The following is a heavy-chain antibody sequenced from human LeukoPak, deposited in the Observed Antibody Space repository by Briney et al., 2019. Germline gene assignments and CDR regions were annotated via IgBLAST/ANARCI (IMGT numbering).Heavy chain of an antibody. CDR2: IKQDGSEK. V-gene: IGHV3-7*02. Sequence: PGGSLRLSCAASGFTFSSYWMSWVRQAPGKGLEWVANIKQDGSEKNYVDSVKGRFTISRDNAKNALYLQMNSLRAEDTAVYYCVAGGFQYTFDIWGQGTRVTVSS. CDR1: GFTFSSYW. D-gene: IGHD5-12*01. J-gene: IGHJ3*02. CDR3: VAGGFQYTFDI.